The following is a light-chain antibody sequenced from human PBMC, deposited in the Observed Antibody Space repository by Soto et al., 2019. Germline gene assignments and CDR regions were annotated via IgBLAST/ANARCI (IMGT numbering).Light chain of an antibody. CDR3: QQYGNSPRT. J-gene: IGKJ1*01. CDR1: QSVSSSY. Sequence: EIVLTQSPGTLSLSPGERATLSCRASQSVSSSYLAWYQQKPGQAPRLLICGASSRATGIPDKFSGSGSGTDFTLTISRLEPEDFAVYYCQQYGNSPRTFGQGTKVDIK. V-gene: IGKV3-20*01. CDR2: GAS.